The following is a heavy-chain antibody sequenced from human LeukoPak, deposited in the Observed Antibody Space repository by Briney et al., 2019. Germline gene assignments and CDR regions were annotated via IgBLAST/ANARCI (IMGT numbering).Heavy chain of an antibody. D-gene: IGHD3-10*01. Sequence: ASVKVSCKASGYIFTSYYMHWVRQAPGQGLEWMGIINPSGGSTSYAQKFQGRVTMTRDMSTSTVYMELSSLRSEDTAVYYCARDRGYYGSGSFNWFDPWGQGTLVTVSS. CDR3: ARDRGYYGSGSFNWFDP. CDR1: GYIFTSYY. J-gene: IGHJ5*02. V-gene: IGHV1-46*01. CDR2: INPSGGST.